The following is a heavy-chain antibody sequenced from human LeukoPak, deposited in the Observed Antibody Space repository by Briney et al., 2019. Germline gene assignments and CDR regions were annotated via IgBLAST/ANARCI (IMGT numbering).Heavy chain of an antibody. V-gene: IGHV1-69*01. J-gene: IGHJ4*02. CDR1: VGTFISYA. Sequence: SVNVSCKSSVGTFISYAISWVRQAPGQGLEWMGGIIPKLGTANYAQKFRGRVTITADESTTTVYMELSSLRSEDTAVYYCAREKGSWGVFDYWGQGTLVTVSS. CDR2: IIPKLGTA. CDR3: AREKGSWGVFDY. D-gene: IGHD1-26*01.